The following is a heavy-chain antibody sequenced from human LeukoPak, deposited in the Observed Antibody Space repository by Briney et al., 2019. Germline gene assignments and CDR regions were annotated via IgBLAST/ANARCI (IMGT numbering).Heavy chain of an antibody. CDR3: ARHMGLGYTYFYPYFDY. CDR1: GGSISSSSYY. J-gene: IGHJ4*01. V-gene: IGHV4-61*05. D-gene: IGHD1-1*01. Sequence: PSETLSLTCTVSGGSISSSSYYWGWIRQPPGKGLEWIGYIYYSGSTNYNPSLKSRVTVSVDTSKNQFSLKLSSVTAADTAVYYCARHMGLGYTYFYPYFDYWGQGTLVTVSS. CDR2: IYYSGST.